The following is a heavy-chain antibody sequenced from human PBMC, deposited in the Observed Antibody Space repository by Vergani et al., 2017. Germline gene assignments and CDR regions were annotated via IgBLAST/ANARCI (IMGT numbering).Heavy chain of an antibody. Sequence: VQLVESGGGVVQPGGSLRLSCEASGFTSSSYSMNWVRQAPGKGLEWVSSISSSSSYIYYADSVKGRFTISRDNAKNSLYLQMNSLRAEDTAVYYCASEFTGREYWGQGTLVTVSS. CDR2: ISSSSSYI. J-gene: IGHJ4*02. D-gene: IGHD1-14*01. CDR1: GFTSSSYS. V-gene: IGHV3-21*01. CDR3: ASEFTGREY.